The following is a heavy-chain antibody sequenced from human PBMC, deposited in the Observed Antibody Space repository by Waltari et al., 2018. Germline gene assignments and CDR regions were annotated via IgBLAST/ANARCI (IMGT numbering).Heavy chain of an antibody. CDR2: IHHSGST. Sequence: QVQLQESGPGLVKPSETLSLTCAVSGYSISSGYFWGWIRRPPGKGLEWIGNIHHSGSTYYNPSLKSRVSMLIYTSKNQFSLKLSSVTAADTAMYYCARGGNYYGSGSYYVWGQGTLVTVSS. CDR1: GYSISSGYF. J-gene: IGHJ4*02. V-gene: IGHV4-38-2*01. D-gene: IGHD3-10*01. CDR3: ARGGNYYGSGSYYV.